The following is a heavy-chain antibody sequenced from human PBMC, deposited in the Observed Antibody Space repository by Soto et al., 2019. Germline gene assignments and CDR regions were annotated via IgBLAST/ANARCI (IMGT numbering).Heavy chain of an antibody. Sequence: QVQLVESGGGVVQPGRSLRLSCAASGFTFSSYGMHWVRQAPGKGLEWVAVISYDGSNKYYADSVKGRFTISRDNSKNTRYLQMNSLRAEDTAVYYCARDYYYDSSGYYRKYFQHWGQGTLVTVSS. J-gene: IGHJ1*01. CDR3: ARDYYYDSSGYYRKYFQH. D-gene: IGHD3-22*01. CDR2: ISYDGSNK. V-gene: IGHV3-30*03. CDR1: GFTFSSYG.